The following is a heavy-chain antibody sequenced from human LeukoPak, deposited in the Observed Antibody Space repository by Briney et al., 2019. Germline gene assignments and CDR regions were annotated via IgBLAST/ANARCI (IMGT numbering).Heavy chain of an antibody. CDR3: ARVAYYYDSSGYYYDNDY. CDR1: GYTFTGYY. V-gene: IGHV1-2*06. D-gene: IGHD3-22*01. Sequence: ASVKVSCKASGYTFTGYYMHWVRQAPGQGLEWMGRINPNSGGTNYAQKFQGRVTMTRDTSISTAYMELSRLRSDDTAVYYCARVAYYYDSSGYYYDNDYWGQGTLVTVSS. J-gene: IGHJ4*02. CDR2: INPNSGGT.